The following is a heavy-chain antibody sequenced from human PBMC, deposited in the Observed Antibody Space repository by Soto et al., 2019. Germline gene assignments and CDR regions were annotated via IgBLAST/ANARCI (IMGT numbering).Heavy chain of an antibody. Sequence: GESLKISCAASGFTFSSYAMSWVRQAPGKGLEWVSAISGSGGSTYYADSVKGRFTISRDNSKNTLYLQMNSLRAEDTAVYYCAKPLPDDYGDYVAFDYWGQGTLVTVSS. D-gene: IGHD4-17*01. J-gene: IGHJ4*02. CDR2: ISGSGGST. CDR1: GFTFSSYA. V-gene: IGHV3-23*01. CDR3: AKPLPDDYGDYVAFDY.